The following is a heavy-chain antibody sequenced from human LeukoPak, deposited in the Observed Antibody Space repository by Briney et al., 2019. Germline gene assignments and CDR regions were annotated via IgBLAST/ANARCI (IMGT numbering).Heavy chain of an antibody. CDR1: GGSISSYY. CDR2: IYYSGST. Sequence: NPSETLSLTCTVSGGSISSYYWSWIRQPPGKGLEWIGYIYYSGSTNYNPSLKSRVTISVGTSKTQFSLKLSSVTAADTAVYYCARKEGEMYYYGMDVWGQGTTVTVSS. J-gene: IGHJ6*02. CDR3: ARKEGEMYYYGMDV. V-gene: IGHV4-59*01.